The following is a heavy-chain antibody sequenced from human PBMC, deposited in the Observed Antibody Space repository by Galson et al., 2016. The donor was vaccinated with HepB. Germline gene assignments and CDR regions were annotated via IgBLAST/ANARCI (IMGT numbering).Heavy chain of an antibody. D-gene: IGHD1-1*01. Sequence: SLRLSCAASGFTFSTYALTWVRQAPGKGLEWVSAISGSGGSTYYAGSVKGRFTISRDTSKNTLYLQMNSLRAEDTAVYYCAKWEYNWNLDWLDPWGQGTLVTVSS. V-gene: IGHV3-23*01. J-gene: IGHJ5*02. CDR3: AKWEYNWNLDWLDP. CDR2: ISGSGGST. CDR1: GFTFSTYA.